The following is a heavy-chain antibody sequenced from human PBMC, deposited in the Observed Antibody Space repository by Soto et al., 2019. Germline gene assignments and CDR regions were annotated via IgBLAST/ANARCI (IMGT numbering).Heavy chain of an antibody. D-gene: IGHD6-19*01. CDR2: INPNSGGT. V-gene: IGHV1-2*04. CDR3: ARDHSSGWYFGDY. J-gene: IGHJ4*02. CDR1: GYTFTGYY. Sequence: ASVKVSCKASGYTFTGYYMHWVRQAPGQGLEWMGWINPNSGGTNYAQKFQGWVTMTRDTSISTAYMELRSLRSDDTAVYYCARDHSSGWYFGDYWGQGILVT.